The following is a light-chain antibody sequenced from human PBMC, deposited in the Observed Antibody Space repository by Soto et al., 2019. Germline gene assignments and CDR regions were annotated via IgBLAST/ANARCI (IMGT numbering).Light chain of an antibody. J-gene: IGLJ1*01. CDR1: SIDVGAYHY. Sequence: QSALPQAPSASGSTVQSVTITCTGTSIDVGAYHYLSWYQQHPSKAPKLMSDEVSKRPSGVPYRCSGSKSGNTASLPVSGLKAEDGADEYFSSYAGSNPDLFGTGTKHTLL. CDR3: SSYAGSNPDL. CDR2: EVS. V-gene: IGLV2-8*01.